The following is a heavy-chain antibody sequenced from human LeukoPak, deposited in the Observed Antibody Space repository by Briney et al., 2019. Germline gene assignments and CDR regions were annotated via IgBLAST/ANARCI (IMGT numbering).Heavy chain of an antibody. Sequence: GGSLRLSCAASGFTFDDYGMSRVRQAPGKGLEWVSGINWNGGSTGYADSVKGRFTISRDNAKNSLYLQMNSLRAEDTALYYCARWDDFPGGVGYFDYWGQGTLVTVSS. CDR2: INWNGGST. CDR3: ARWDDFPGGVGYFDY. CDR1: GFTFDDYG. V-gene: IGHV3-20*04. J-gene: IGHJ4*02. D-gene: IGHD3-3*01.